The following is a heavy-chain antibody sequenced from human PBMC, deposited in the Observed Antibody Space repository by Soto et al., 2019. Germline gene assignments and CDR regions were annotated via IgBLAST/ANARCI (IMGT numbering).Heavy chain of an antibody. CDR3: AIGGGDYSYFDH. J-gene: IGHJ4*02. CDR2: IKSDGSRT. D-gene: IGHD2-21*01. CDR1: GFLFSTYW. Sequence: EVQLVESGGGLVQPGGSLRLSCAASGFLFSTYWMFWVRQAPRKGLLWVSRIKSDGSRTSYADSVKGRFTISRDNTKNTLYLQMTRLSAVGTAVYYCAIGGGDYSYFDHWGQGILVTVSS. V-gene: IGHV3-74*01.